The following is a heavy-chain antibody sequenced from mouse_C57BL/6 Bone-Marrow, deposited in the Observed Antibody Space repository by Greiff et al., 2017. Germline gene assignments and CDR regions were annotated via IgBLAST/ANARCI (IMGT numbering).Heavy chain of an antibody. V-gene: IGHV1-15*01. Sequence: QVQLQQPGAELVRPGASVTLSCKASGYTFTDYEMHWVKQTPVHGLEWIGAIDPETGGTAYNQKFKGKAILTADKSSSTAYMELRSLTSEDSAVYYCTREGFAYWGQGTLVTVSA. CDR1: GYTFTDYE. CDR2: IDPETGGT. J-gene: IGHJ3*01. CDR3: TREGFAY.